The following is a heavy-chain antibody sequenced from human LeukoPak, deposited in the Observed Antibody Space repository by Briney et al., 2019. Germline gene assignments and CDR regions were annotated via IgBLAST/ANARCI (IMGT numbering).Heavy chain of an antibody. J-gene: IGHJ4*02. CDR3: ARDLPYENFDY. Sequence: TGGSLRLSCAASGFPVSSNYMNWVRQAPGKGLEWVSSISSSSSYIYYADSVKGRFTISRDNAKNSLYLQMNSLRAEDTAVYYCARDLPYENFDYWGQGTLVTVSS. V-gene: IGHV3-21*01. D-gene: IGHD2-8*01. CDR1: GFPVSSNY. CDR2: ISSSSSYI.